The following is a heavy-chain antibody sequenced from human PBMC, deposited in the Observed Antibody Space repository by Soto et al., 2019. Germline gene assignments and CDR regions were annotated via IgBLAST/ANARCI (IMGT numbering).Heavy chain of an antibody. D-gene: IGHD3-22*01. Sequence: ALVKVSCKASGYTFTSYGISWVRQAPGQGLEWMGWISAYNGNTNYAQKLQGRVTMTTDTSTSTAYMELRSLRSDDTAVYYCARIPYYYDSSGYYYYGMDVWGQGTTVTVSS. J-gene: IGHJ6*02. CDR2: ISAYNGNT. V-gene: IGHV1-18*01. CDR3: ARIPYYYDSSGYYYYGMDV. CDR1: GYTFTSYG.